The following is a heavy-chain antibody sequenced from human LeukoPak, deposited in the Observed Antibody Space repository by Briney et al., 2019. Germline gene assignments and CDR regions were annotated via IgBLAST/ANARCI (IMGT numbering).Heavy chain of an antibody. V-gene: IGHV3-23*01. CDR1: GLTLRNFA. D-gene: IGHD1/OR15-1a*01. Sequence: GGSLRLSCAAPGLTLRNFAMSWVRQAPGKGLEWVSAIGGGITNTFYAASVEGRFTLSRDNSKNTLFLQMNSLRPEDTAVYFCATRGVGTTYYWGQGTLVTVSS. J-gene: IGHJ4*02. CDR2: IGGGITNT. CDR3: ATRGVGTTYY.